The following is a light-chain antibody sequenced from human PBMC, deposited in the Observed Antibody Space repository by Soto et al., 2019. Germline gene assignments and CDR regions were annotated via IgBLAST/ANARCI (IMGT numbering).Light chain of an antibody. CDR3: SSYTSSSTYV. V-gene: IGLV2-14*01. Sequence: QSALTQPASVSGSPGQSITISCTGTSSDIGAHTYVSWFQQHPGKAPKLMIYDVSNRPSGVSNRFSGSKSGNTASLTISGLQAEDEADYYCSSYTSSSTYVFGTGTKLTVL. CDR2: DVS. J-gene: IGLJ1*01. CDR1: SSDIGAHTY.